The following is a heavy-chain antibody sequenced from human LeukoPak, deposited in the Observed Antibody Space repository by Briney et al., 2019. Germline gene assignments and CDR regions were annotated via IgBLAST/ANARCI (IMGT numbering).Heavy chain of an antibody. V-gene: IGHV4-59*12. CDR2: IHYSEST. CDR1: GGPIRSYY. Sequence: SETLSLTCTVSGGPIRSYYWSWMRQPPGKGLEWIGNIHYSESTNFNPSLKSRVTMSVDTSKNQFSLKLSSVTAADTAVYYCARDSAILSYYYYMDVWGKGATVTVSS. J-gene: IGHJ6*03. D-gene: IGHD2-15*01. CDR3: ARDSAILSYYYYMDV.